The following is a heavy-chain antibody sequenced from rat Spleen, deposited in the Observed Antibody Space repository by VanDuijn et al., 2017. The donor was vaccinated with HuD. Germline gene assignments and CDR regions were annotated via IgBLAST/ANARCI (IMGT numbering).Heavy chain of an antibody. CDR1: GFSLTSYH. D-gene: IGHD1-9*01. V-gene: IGHV2-43*01. CDR3: ARDGAYYGYTGVMDA. Sequence: QVQLKESGPGLVQPSQTLSLTCTVSGFSLTSYHVIWVRQPPGKGLEWMGVMWSGGSTDYNSALKSRLSISRDTSKNQVFLKMNSLQSEDTTTYYCARDGAYYGYTGVMDAWGQGASVTVSS. CDR2: MWSGGST. J-gene: IGHJ4*01.